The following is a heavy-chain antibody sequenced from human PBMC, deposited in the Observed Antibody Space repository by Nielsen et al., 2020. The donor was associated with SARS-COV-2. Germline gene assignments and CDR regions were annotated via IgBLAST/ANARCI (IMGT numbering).Heavy chain of an antibody. V-gene: IGHV4-31*03. Sequence: SETLSLTCTVSGGSISSGGTYWRWICQHPGKGLEWIGYIYYSGSTYYNPSLKSRVIISVDTSKNQFSLKLSSVTAADTAVYYCARGLRYDSSEDGMDVWCQGTTVTVSS. CDR2: IYYSGST. CDR3: ARGLRYDSSEDGMDV. CDR1: GGSISSGGTY. J-gene: IGHJ6*02. D-gene: IGHD3-22*01.